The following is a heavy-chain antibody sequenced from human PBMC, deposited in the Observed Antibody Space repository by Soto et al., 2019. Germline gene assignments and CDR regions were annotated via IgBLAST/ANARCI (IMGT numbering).Heavy chain of an antibody. CDR3: ARDDGPRPFDP. J-gene: IGHJ5*02. V-gene: IGHV1-3*01. CDR1: GYTFTSYA. Sequence: ASVKVSCKASGYTFTSYAMHWVLQAPGQRLEWMGWINAGNGNTKYSQKFQGRVTITRDTSASTAYMELSSLRSEDTAVYYCARDDGPRPFDPWGQGTLVTVSS. CDR2: INAGNGNT.